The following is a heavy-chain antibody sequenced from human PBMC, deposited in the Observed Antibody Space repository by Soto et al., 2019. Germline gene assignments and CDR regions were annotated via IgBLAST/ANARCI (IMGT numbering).Heavy chain of an antibody. Sequence: GGSLRLSCAASGFPFSSYGMHWVRQAPGKGLDWVGVIWYDGSKKDYAESVKGRFTISRDNSKNMLYLQMNSLRADDTAVYYCASSINWGQGTLVTVSS. J-gene: IGHJ4*02. V-gene: IGHV3-33*03. CDR1: GFPFSSYG. CDR3: ASSIN. CDR2: IWYDGSKK.